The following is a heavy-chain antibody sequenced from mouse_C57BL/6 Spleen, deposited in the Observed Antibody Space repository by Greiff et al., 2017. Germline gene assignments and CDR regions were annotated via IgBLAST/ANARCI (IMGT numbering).Heavy chain of an antibody. CDR2: ILPGSGST. D-gene: IGHD4-1*01. J-gene: IGHJ3*01. CDR3: ARSRDLGRTAY. V-gene: IGHV1-9*01. Sequence: VMLVESGAELMKPGASVKLSCKATGYTFTGYWIEWVKQRPGHGLEWIGEILPGSGSTNYTEKFKGKATFTADTSSNTAYMQLSSLTTEDSAIYYCARSRDLGRTAYWGQGTLVTVSA. CDR1: GYTFTGYW.